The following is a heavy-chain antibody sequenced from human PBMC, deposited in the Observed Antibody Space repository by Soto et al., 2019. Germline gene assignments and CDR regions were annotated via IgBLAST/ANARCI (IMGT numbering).Heavy chain of an antibody. CDR1: GFSLSNARMS. J-gene: IGHJ4*02. Sequence: QVTLKASGPVLVKPTETLTLTCTVSGFSLSNARMSVSWIRQPPGKALEWLAHIFSNDAKSYSASLKNRLTISKDTSKSQVVLTMTKMDPVDTATYYCARIRGWGWLGPNDYWGQGTLVTVSS. CDR3: ARIRGWGWLGPNDY. V-gene: IGHV2-26*01. CDR2: IFSNDAK. D-gene: IGHD3-10*01.